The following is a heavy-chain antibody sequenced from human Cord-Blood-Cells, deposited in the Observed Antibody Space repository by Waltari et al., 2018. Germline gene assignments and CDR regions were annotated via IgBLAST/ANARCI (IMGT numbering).Heavy chain of an antibody. V-gene: IGHV6-1*01. Sequence: QVQLQQSGPGLVKPSQTLSLTCAISGDSVSSNSAAWNRIRQSPSRGLEWLGRTYYRSKWYNDYAVSVKSRITINPDTSKNQFSLQLNSVTPEDTAVYYCAMGYCSGGSCYYYYGMDVWGQGTTVTVSS. CDR2: TYYRSKWYN. J-gene: IGHJ6*02. CDR1: GDSVSSNSAA. D-gene: IGHD2-15*01. CDR3: AMGYCSGGSCYYYYGMDV.